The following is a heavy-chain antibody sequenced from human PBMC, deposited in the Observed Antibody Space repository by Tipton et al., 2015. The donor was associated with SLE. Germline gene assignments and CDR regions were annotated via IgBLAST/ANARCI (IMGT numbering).Heavy chain of an antibody. CDR3: AKGGSTMIVVVTPWAFDI. V-gene: IGHV3-23*01. Sequence: SLRLSCAASGFTFSSYAMSWVRQAPGKGLEWVSAISGSGGSTYYADSVKGRFTISRDNSKNTLYLQMNSLRAEDTAVYYCAKGGSTMIVVVTPWAFDIWGQGTVVTVSS. CDR2: ISGSGGST. J-gene: IGHJ3*02. D-gene: IGHD3-22*01. CDR1: GFTFSSYA.